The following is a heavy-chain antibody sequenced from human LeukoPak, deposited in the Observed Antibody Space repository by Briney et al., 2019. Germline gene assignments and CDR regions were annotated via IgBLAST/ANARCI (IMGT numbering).Heavy chain of an antibody. CDR1: GFTFSNDW. CDR2: IKPKSAGGTT. Sequence: GGSLRLSCATSGFTFSNDWMNWARQAPGKGLEWVGHIKPKSAGGTTDYVESVKGRFTISRDDSKSTLYLQMNSLKTEDTAVYFCTRGRYGPWGQGTLVTVSS. CDR3: TRGRYGP. V-gene: IGHV3-15*05. D-gene: IGHD5-18*01. J-gene: IGHJ5*02.